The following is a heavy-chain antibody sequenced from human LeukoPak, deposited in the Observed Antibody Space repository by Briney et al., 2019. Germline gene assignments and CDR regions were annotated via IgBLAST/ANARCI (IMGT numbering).Heavy chain of an antibody. CDR3: AGDNIENGDLDYLDY. CDR1: GFTVSSNY. V-gene: IGHV3-21*01. D-gene: IGHD4-17*01. Sequence: KPGGSLRLSCAASGFTVSSNYMSWVRQAPGKGLEWVSSITSGSSYIYYADSVKGRFTISRDNAKNSLYLQMSSLRAEDTAVYYCAGDNIENGDLDYLDYWGQGTLVSVSS. J-gene: IGHJ4*02. CDR2: ITSGSSYI.